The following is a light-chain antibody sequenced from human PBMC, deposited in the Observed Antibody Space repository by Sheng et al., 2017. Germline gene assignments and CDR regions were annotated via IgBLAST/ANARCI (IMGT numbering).Light chain of an antibody. CDR1: TSNIGAGND. Sequence: QSILTQPPSVSGAPGQTVTISCTGDTSNIGAGNDVHWYQHRPGTVPKLVIYGNFNRPSGVPDRFSGSKSGTSASLAITGLQSDDEADYYCQSYDNFLRVFGGGTKLTVL. V-gene: IGLV1-40*01. CDR2: GNF. CDR3: QSYDNFLRV. J-gene: IGLJ3*02.